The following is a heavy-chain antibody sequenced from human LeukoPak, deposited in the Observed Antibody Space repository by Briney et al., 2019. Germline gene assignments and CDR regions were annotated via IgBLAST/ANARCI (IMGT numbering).Heavy chain of an antibody. D-gene: IGHD4-17*01. V-gene: IGHV3-21*04. CDR3: ARAQGAITTGRAFDI. J-gene: IGHJ3*02. Sequence: GGSLRLSCAASGFSLSIYDMVWVRQAPGKGLEWIASTGLSSSYIGYADSVKGRFTISRDNGENSVYLQMNSLRAEDTAVYYCARAQGAITTGRAFDIWGQGTMVTVFS. CDR1: GFSLSIYD. CDR2: TGLSSSYI.